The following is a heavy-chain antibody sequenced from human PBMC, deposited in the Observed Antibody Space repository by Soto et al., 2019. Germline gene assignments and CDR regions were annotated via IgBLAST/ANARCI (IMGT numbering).Heavy chain of an antibody. V-gene: IGHV4-59*01. CDR2: IYYSGNT. J-gene: IGHJ6*02. CDR3: ARAAVTHERYHYGMDV. Sequence: SETLSLTCTVSGGPISSYYWSWIRQSPGKGLEWIGCIYYSGNTNYNPSLKSRVTISVNTSKNQFSLRLTSVTAADTAVYYCARAAVTHERYHYGMDVWGQGTTVTVSS. D-gene: IGHD4-17*01. CDR1: GGPISSYY.